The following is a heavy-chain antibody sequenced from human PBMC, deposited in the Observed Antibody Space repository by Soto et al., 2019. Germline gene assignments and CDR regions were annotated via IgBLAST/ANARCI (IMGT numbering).Heavy chain of an antibody. CDR2: ISRSGTTI. V-gene: IGHV3-11*01. D-gene: IGHD1-1*01. Sequence: PGGSLRLSCAASGFSFSDYYMSWIRQAPGKGLEWVSYISRSGTTIYYADSVKGRFTISRDNAKNSLYLQMNSLRAEDTAVYYCARLSGTTGATLYYYYYPDGWGKGTTVTVSS. CDR3: ARLSGTTGATLYYYYYPDG. CDR1: GFSFSDYY. J-gene: IGHJ6*03.